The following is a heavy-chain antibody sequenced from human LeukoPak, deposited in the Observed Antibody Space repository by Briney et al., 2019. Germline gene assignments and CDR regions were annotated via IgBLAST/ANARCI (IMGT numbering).Heavy chain of an antibody. V-gene: IGHV1-2*02. CDR1: GYTFTDYY. Sequence: GASVKVSCKASGYTFTDYYMHWVRQAPGPGFEWXXXXXPNDGDTNYAQKFQGRVTMSRDTSISTAHMEVSRLRSDDTAVYYCARANFLYCSSSTCLFDYWGQGTLVTVSS. J-gene: IGHJ4*02. CDR2: XXPNDGDT. D-gene: IGHD2-2*01. CDR3: ARANFLYCSSSTCLFDY.